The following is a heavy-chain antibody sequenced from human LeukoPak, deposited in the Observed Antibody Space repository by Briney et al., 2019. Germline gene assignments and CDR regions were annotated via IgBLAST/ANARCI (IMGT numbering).Heavy chain of an antibody. J-gene: IGHJ4*02. V-gene: IGHV1-18*01. CDR2: ISAYNGNT. CDR3: ARGYYDFWSGYSEYYFDY. D-gene: IGHD3-3*01. CDR1: GYTFTSYG. Sequence: ASVKVSCKASGYTFTSYGISWVRQAPGQGLEWMGWISAYNGNTNYAQKLQGRVTVTTDTSTSTAYMELRSLRSDDTAVYYCARGYYDFWSGYSEYYFDYWGQGTLVTASS.